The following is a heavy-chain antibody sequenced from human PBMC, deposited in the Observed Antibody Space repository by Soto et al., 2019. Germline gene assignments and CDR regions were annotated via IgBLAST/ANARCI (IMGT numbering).Heavy chain of an antibody. J-gene: IGHJ6*02. CDR1: GFTFSSYA. CDR3: ARVAMTRPIYYYYGMDV. Sequence: GGSLRLSCAASGFTFSSYAMHWVRQAPGKGLEWVAVISYDGSNKYYADSVKGRFTISRDNSKNTLYLQMNSLRAEDTAVYYCARVAMTRPIYYYYGMDVWGQGTTVTVSS. D-gene: IGHD3-3*02. V-gene: IGHV3-30-3*01. CDR2: ISYDGSNK.